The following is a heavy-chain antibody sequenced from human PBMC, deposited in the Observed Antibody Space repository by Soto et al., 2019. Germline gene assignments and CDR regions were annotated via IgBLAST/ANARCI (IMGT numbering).Heavy chain of an antibody. CDR3: ARDNSKITATWSYYYMDV. J-gene: IGHJ6*03. CDR1: GFTFSSYW. CDR2: INQDGSEK. D-gene: IGHD2-15*01. Sequence: SLRLSCAASGFTFSSYWMSWVRQAPGEGLEWVANINQDGSEKYYVDSVKGRFTLSRDNAKNSLHLQMNSLRAEDTAVYYCARDNSKITATWSYYYMDVWGKGTTVTVSS. V-gene: IGHV3-7*01.